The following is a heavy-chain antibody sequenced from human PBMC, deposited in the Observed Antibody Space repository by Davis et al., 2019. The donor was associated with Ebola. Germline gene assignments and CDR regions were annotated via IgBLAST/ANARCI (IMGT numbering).Heavy chain of an antibody. Sequence: SLKISCTASGLTFDDYAMHWVRQAPGKGLEWVSGISWKSGSIGYADSVKGRFTISRDNAKNSLYLQMNSLRAEDTAFYYCVKDHCSSPSGCAMDVWGQGTTVTVSS. CDR2: ISWKSGSI. D-gene: IGHD2-2*01. CDR3: VKDHCSSPSGCAMDV. J-gene: IGHJ6*02. CDR1: GLTFDDYA. V-gene: IGHV3-9*01.